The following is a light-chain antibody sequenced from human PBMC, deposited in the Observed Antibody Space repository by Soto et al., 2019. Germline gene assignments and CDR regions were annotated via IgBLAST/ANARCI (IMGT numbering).Light chain of an antibody. CDR2: AVT. CDR1: SSYIGGYNF. V-gene: IGLV2-14*01. CDR3: ASYTASSTLV. Sequence: QSALTQPPSVSGSPGQKITIPCTGTSSYIGGYNFVSWYHKHPGKAPKLLIYAVTNRPSGIPDRFSGSKSGNTASLTISGLQAEDGADYYCASYTASSTLVFGGGTKVTVL. J-gene: IGLJ2*01.